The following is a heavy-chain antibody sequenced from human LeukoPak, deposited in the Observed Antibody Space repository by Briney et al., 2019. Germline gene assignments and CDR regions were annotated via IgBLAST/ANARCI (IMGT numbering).Heavy chain of an antibody. J-gene: IGHJ4*02. D-gene: IGHD3-22*01. V-gene: IGHV4-39*07. CDR2: IYYSGST. CDR1: GGSISSSSYY. Sequence: PSETLSLTCTVSGGSISSSSYYWGWIRQPPGKGLEWIGSIYYSGSTYYNPSLKSRVTISVDTSKNQFSLKLSSVTAADTAVYYCASFPSYYYDSSGYYSDYWGQGTLVTVSS. CDR3: ASFPSYYYDSSGYYSDY.